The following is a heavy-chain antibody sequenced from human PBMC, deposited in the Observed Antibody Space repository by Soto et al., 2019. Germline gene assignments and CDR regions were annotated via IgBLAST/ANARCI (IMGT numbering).Heavy chain of an antibody. Sequence: ASVKVSCKASGYTFASYAMHWVRQAPGQRLEWMGWINAGNGNTKYSQKFQGRVTITRDTSASTAYMELSSLRSEDTAVYYCARDGGPKGYYYYYGMDVWGQGTTVTVSS. J-gene: IGHJ6*02. D-gene: IGHD3-16*01. CDR2: INAGNGNT. V-gene: IGHV1-3*01. CDR1: GYTFASYA. CDR3: ARDGGPKGYYYYYGMDV.